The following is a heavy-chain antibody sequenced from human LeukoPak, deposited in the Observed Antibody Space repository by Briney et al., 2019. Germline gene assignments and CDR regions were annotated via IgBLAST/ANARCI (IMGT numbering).Heavy chain of an antibody. Sequence: GGSLRLSCAASGFTFTSYNMNWVRQAPGKGLEWVSSISTSSSYIYYADSVKGRFTISRDNAKNSLYLQMNSLRAEDTALYYCARGSVVRGAFDIWGQGTMVTVSS. CDR3: ARGSVVRGAFDI. J-gene: IGHJ3*02. CDR1: GFTFTSYN. CDR2: ISTSSSYI. V-gene: IGHV3-21*04. D-gene: IGHD3-16*01.